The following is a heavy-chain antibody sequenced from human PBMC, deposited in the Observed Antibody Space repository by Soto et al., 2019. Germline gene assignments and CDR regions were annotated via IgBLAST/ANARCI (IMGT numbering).Heavy chain of an antibody. J-gene: IGHJ5*02. CDR1: GYTFTSYG. Sequence: QVQLVQSGAEVKKPGASVKVSCKASGYTFTSYGLSWVRQAPGQGLEWMGRISAYNYNTNYAQKLQGRVTMTTDTSTSTAYRELRSLRSDDTAVYYCARVVGALGHWCDPWGQGTLVTVSS. CDR2: ISAYNYNT. V-gene: IGHV1-18*01. D-gene: IGHD1-26*01. CDR3: ARVVGALGHWCDP.